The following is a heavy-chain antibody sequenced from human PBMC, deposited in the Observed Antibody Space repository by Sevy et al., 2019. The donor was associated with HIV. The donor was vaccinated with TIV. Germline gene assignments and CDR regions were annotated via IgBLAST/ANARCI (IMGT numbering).Heavy chain of an antibody. D-gene: IGHD3-22*01. J-gene: IGHJ5*02. CDR1: GFTFSSYE. Sequence: GGSLRLSCEASGFTFSSYEMNWVRQAPGKGLEWVTYISSSGTTKKYADSVKGRFSISRDNAKNSLYMQMNSLRAEDTAGYYCARVDANYDKGFDPWGQGTLVTVSS. CDR3: ARVDANYDKGFDP. CDR2: ISSSGTTK. V-gene: IGHV3-48*03.